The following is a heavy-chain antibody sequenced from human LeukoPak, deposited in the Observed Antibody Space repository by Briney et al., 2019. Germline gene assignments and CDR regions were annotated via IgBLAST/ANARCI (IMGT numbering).Heavy chain of an antibody. J-gene: IGHJ4*02. CDR3: ARAPGDYTDY. Sequence: GGSLRLSCAASGFTFSRYAMHWVRQAPGKGLEWVAVISYDGSNKYYVDSVKGRFTISRDNSKNTLYLQMNSLRAEDTAVYYCARAPGDYTDYWGQGTLVTVSS. CDR1: GFTFSRYA. V-gene: IGHV3-30-3*01. CDR2: ISYDGSNK.